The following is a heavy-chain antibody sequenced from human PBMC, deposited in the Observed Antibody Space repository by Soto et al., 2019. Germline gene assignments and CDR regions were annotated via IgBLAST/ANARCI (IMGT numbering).Heavy chain of an antibody. CDR3: ARSAAAGAVDI. Sequence: PGGSPRLACAASGFTFSSYAMHLGRQAPGKGLEWVAVISYDGSNKYYADSVKGRFTISRDNSKNTLYLQMNSLRAEDTAVYYCARSAAAGAVDIWGQGTMVTVSS. D-gene: IGHD6-13*01. J-gene: IGHJ3*02. CDR1: GFTFSSYA. CDR2: ISYDGSNK. V-gene: IGHV3-30-3*01.